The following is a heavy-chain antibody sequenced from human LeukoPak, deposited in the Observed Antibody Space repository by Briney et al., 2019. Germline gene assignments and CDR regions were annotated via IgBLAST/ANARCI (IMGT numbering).Heavy chain of an antibody. J-gene: IGHJ4*02. V-gene: IGHV3-53*01. CDR2: IYGGGST. CDR3: ARELRSETYRSYYFDY. CDR1: GFTVSSNY. Sequence: PGGSLRLSCAASGFTVSSNYMNWVRQAPGKGLEWVSIIYGGGSTYYADSVKGRFTISGDNSKNTLYLQMNSLRAEDTAVYYCARELRSETYRSYYFDYWGQGTLVTVSS.